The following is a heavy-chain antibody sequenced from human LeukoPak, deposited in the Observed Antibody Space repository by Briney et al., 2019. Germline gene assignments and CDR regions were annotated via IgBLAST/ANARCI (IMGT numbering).Heavy chain of an antibody. V-gene: IGHV4-59*08. CDR3: ARHLRSFPDC. Sequence: PSETLSLTCTVSGGSISSYYWSWIRQPPGKGLEWLGYIYYSGTTNYNPSLKSRLTMSLDTSKKQLSLRLTSVTAADTAVYYCARHLRSFPDCWGQGTPVTVSS. CDR1: GGSISSYY. D-gene: IGHD3-3*02. J-gene: IGHJ4*02. CDR2: IYYSGTT.